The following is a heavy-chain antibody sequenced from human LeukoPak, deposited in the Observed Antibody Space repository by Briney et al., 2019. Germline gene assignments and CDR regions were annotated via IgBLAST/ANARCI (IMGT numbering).Heavy chain of an antibody. V-gene: IGHV3-30*18. D-gene: IGHD6-13*01. Sequence: PGRSQRLSCAASGFTFSSYGMHWVRQAPGKGLEWVAVISYDGSNKYYADSVKGRFTISRDNSKNTLYLQMNSLRAEDTAVYYCAKGSSSWYTGTVDAFDIWGQGTMATVST. CDR1: GFTFSSYG. J-gene: IGHJ3*02. CDR2: ISYDGSNK. CDR3: AKGSSSWYTGTVDAFDI.